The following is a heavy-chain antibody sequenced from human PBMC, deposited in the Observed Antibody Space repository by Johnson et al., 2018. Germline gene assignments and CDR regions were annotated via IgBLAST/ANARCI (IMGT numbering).Heavy chain of an antibody. J-gene: IGHJ6*02. CDR3: AGSLGGEGYTDGMDV. CDR2: ISSSKIYI. CDR1: GFTFSSYS. V-gene: IGHV3-21*01. D-gene: IGHD1-1*01. Sequence: VQLVESGGGLVKPGGSLRLSCAASGFTFSSYSMNWVRQAPGKGLEWVSSISSSKIYIYYADSVKGRFTISRDNAKNSLYLQMNSLRAEDTAVYYCAGSLGGEGYTDGMDVWGQGTTVTVSS.